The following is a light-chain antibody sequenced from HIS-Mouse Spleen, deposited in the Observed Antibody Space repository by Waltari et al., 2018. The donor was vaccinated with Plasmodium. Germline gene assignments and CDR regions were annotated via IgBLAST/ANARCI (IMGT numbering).Light chain of an antibody. CDR1: QSISSSY. V-gene: IGKV3D-7*01. Sequence: EIVMKHSPATLSLSPGERATIPCRARQSISSSYLSWSQQKPGQAPRLLIYGASTRATGIPARFSGSGSGTDFTLTISSLQPEDFAVYYCQQDYNLPYTFGQGTKLEIK. J-gene: IGKJ2*01. CDR2: GAS. CDR3: QQDYNLPYT.